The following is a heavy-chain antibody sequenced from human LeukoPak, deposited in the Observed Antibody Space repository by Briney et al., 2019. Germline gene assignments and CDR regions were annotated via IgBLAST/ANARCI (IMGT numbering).Heavy chain of an antibody. D-gene: IGHD3-3*01. CDR2: ISSSSTTI. CDR1: GFTLSHFG. V-gene: IGHV3-48*04. CDR3: ARNDYDFWSGYHY. J-gene: IGHJ4*02. Sequence: GGSLRLACAASGFTLSHFGMNWVRQAPGKGLEWISYISSSSTTIYYADSVRGRFAISRDNAKNSLSLQMNSLRAEDTAVYYCARNDYDFWSGYHYWGQGTLVTVSS.